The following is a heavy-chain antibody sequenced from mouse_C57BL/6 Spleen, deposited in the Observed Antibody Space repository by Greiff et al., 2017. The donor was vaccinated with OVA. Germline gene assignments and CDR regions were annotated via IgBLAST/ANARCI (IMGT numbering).Heavy chain of an antibody. D-gene: IGHD2-1*01. CDR2: IHPNSGST. CDR3: ARGDGNYWYFDV. V-gene: IGHV1-64*01. CDR1: GYTFTSYW. Sequence: QVQLQQSGAELVKPGASVKLSCKASGYTFTSYWMHWVKQRPGQGLEWIGMIHPNSGSTNYNEKFKSKATLTVDKSSSTAYMQLSSLTSEDSAVYYCARGDGNYWYFDVWGTGTTVTVSS. J-gene: IGHJ1*03.